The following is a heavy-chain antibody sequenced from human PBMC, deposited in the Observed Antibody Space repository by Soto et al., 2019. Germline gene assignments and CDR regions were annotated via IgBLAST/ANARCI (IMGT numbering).Heavy chain of an antibody. CDR3: ARHYRYTNLAAPAY. CDR2: IYYTGTA. Sequence: SETLSLTCTVSGGSISSSSHYWGWIRQPPGKGLEWIGAIYYTGTAYYNPSLKSRVTMSADTSKNQFSLKLTSVTAADTAVYYCARHYRYTNLAAPAYWGQGALVTVSS. J-gene: IGHJ4*02. D-gene: IGHD3-16*02. V-gene: IGHV4-39*01. CDR1: GGSISSSSHY.